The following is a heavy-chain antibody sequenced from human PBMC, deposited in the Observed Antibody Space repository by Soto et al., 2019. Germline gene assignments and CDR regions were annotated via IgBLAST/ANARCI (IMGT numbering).Heavy chain of an antibody. CDR3: ARLYCSGGSCYSPFDY. Sequence: ASVKVSCKASGVTFSSYAISWVRQAPGQGLEWMGGIIPIFGTANYAQKFQGRVTITADESTSTAYMELSSLRSEDTAVYYCARLYCSGGSCYSPFDYWGQGTLVTVSS. CDR2: IIPIFGTA. J-gene: IGHJ4*02. D-gene: IGHD2-15*01. CDR1: GVTFSSYA. V-gene: IGHV1-69*13.